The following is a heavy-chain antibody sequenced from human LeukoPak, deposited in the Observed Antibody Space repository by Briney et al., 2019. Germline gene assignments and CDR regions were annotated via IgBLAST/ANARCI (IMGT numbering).Heavy chain of an antibody. J-gene: IGHJ4*02. Sequence: ASVKVSCKASGYTFIGYYMHWVRQAPGQGLEWMGWINPNSGGTNYAQQFQGRLTVTRDTSISTAYMELSRLRSDDTAVYYCARVKTMIIVVSLFDYWGQGTLVTVSS. CDR1: GYTFIGYY. CDR2: INPNSGGT. CDR3: ARVKTMIIVVSLFDY. V-gene: IGHV1-2*02. D-gene: IGHD3-22*01.